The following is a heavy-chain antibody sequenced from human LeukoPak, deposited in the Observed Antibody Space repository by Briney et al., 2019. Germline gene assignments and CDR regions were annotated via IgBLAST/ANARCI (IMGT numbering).Heavy chain of an antibody. CDR1: GGSISSGSYY. Sequence: SQTLSLTCTVSGGSISSGSYYWSWIRQPAGKGLEWIGRIYTSGSTNYNPSLKSRVTISVDTSKNQFSLKLSSVTPADTAVYYCAADYYDSSGYYYVGAFDIWGQGTMVTVSS. D-gene: IGHD3-22*01. CDR3: AADYYDSSGYYYVGAFDI. V-gene: IGHV4-61*02. CDR2: IYTSGST. J-gene: IGHJ3*02.